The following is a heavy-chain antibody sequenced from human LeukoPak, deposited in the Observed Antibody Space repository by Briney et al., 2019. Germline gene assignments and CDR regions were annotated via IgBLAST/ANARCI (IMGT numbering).Heavy chain of an antibody. Sequence: SETLSLTCGVSGGSVINTNWWTLVRQPPGKGLEWIGEVHLDGRTNYNPSLESRLTMSVDVSENQVSLKLTSVTAADMAVYYCAREGGFYRPLDYSGQGTLVTVSS. J-gene: IGHJ4*02. CDR2: VHLDGRT. D-gene: IGHD3-3*01. CDR3: AREGGFYRPLDY. CDR1: GGSVINTNW. V-gene: IGHV4-4*02.